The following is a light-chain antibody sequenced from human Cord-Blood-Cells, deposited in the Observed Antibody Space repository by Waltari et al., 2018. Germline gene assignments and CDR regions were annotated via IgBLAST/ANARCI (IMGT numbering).Light chain of an antibody. Sequence: SSELTQDPAVSVALGQTVRITCQGDSLRSYYASWYQEKPGPAPLLVLYGKNNRPSGIPDRFSGPSSGNPASLTITGAQAEGEADYYCNSRDSSGNHWVFGGGTKLTVL. CDR1: SLRSYY. V-gene: IGLV3-19*01. J-gene: IGLJ3*02. CDR2: GKN. CDR3: NSRDSSGNHWV.